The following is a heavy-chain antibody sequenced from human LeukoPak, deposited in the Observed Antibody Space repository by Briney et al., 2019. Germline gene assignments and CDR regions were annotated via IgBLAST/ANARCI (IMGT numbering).Heavy chain of an antibody. Sequence: PSETRSLTCTVSGGSITSYYWSWIRQPPGKGLEWIGYIYYSGSTNYNPSLKSRVTISVDTSKNQFSLKLSSVTAADTAVYYCAREKVYYDSSGEAFDIWGQGTMVTVSS. CDR1: GGSITSYY. CDR2: IYYSGST. V-gene: IGHV4-59*01. CDR3: AREKVYYDSSGEAFDI. J-gene: IGHJ3*02. D-gene: IGHD3-22*01.